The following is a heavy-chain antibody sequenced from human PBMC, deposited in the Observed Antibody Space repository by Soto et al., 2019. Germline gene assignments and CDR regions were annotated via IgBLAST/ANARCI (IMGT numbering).Heavy chain of an antibody. CDR3: AKERRITMIVVVITLGWYCVL. D-gene: IGHD3-22*01. CDR1: GFTFSSYA. CDR2: ISGSGGST. V-gene: IGHV3-23*01. J-gene: IGHJ2*01. Sequence: EVQLLESGGGLVQPGGSLRLSCAASGFTFSSYAMSWVRQAPGKGLEWVSAISGSGGSTYYADSVKGRFTISRDNSKNTRYLKMHSLRGEDTAVYYCAKERRITMIVVVITLGWYCVLWGRGTLVTVSS.